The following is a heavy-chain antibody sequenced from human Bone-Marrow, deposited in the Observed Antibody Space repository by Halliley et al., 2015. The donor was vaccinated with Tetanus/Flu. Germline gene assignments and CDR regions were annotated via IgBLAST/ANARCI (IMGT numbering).Heavy chain of an antibody. V-gene: IGHV3-21*01. Sequence: SLRLSCAASGFAFSDYTMNWVRQAPGKGLEWVSSIRIISTYIYYTDSVKGRFTVSRDNAKNSLYLQMNTLGAEDTAVYYCARGGGSGGPKVDFSGMAVSGLGTAVPVSS. D-gene: IGHD3-10*01. CDR1: GFAFSDYT. J-gene: IGHJ6*02. CDR2: IRIISTYI. CDR3: ARGGGSGGPKVDFSGMAV.